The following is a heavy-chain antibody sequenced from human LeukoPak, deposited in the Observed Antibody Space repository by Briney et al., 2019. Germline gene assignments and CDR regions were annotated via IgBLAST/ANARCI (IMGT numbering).Heavy chain of an antibody. J-gene: IGHJ4*02. Sequence: ASVKVSCKVSGYTLTELSMHWVRQAPGKGLEWMGGFDPEDGETIYAQKFQGRVTMTEDTSTDTAYMELSSLRSEDTAVYYCASRPDILTGYYYYFDYWGQGTLVTVSS. CDR2: FDPEDGET. D-gene: IGHD3-9*01. CDR3: ASRPDILTGYYYYFDY. V-gene: IGHV1-24*01. CDR1: GYTLTELS.